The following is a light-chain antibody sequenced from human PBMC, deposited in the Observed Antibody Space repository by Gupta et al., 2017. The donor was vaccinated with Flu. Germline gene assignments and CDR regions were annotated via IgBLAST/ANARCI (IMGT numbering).Light chain of an antibody. Sequence: GDRVTITCRASQGIRNDLGWYQQKPGKAPKLLISGASTLQSGVPSRFSESGSGTDFTLTISSLQPEDFATYYCLQDYNYPRTFGQGTKVEIK. CDR3: LQDYNYPRT. CDR1: QGIRND. CDR2: GAS. J-gene: IGKJ1*01. V-gene: IGKV1-6*01.